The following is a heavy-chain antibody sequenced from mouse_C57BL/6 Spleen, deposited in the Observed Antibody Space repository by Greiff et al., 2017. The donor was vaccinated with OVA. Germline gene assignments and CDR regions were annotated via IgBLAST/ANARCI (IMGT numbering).Heavy chain of an antibody. J-gene: IGHJ4*01. CDR2: INPSSGYT. CDR1: GYTFTSYT. Sequence: VQLQQSGAELARPGASVKMSCKASGYTFTSYTMHWVKQRPGQGLEWIGYINPSSGYTKYNQKFKDKATLTADKSANTAYMQLSSLTSDDSAVYYCAINYYGSGGYYAMDDWGQGTSVTVSS. V-gene: IGHV1-4*01. D-gene: IGHD1-1*01. CDR3: AINYYGSGGYYAMDD.